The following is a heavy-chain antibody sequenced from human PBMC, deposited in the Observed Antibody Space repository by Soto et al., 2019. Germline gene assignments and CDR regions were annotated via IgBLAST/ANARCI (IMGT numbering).Heavy chain of an antibody. V-gene: IGHV5-51*01. J-gene: IGHJ6*02. D-gene: IGHD2-2*01. CDR1: GYSFTSYW. CDR3: ARHYCSSTSCYPVYYYYYGMDV. CDR2: IYPGDSDT. Sequence: GESLKISCKGSGYSFTSYWIGWVRQMPGKGLEWMGIIYPGDSDTRYSPSFQGQVTISADKSISTAYLQWSSLKASDTAMYYCARHYCSSTSCYPVYYYYYGMDVWGQGTTVSVSS.